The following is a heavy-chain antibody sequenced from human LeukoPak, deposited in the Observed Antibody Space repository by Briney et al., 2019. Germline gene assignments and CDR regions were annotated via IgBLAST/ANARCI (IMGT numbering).Heavy chain of an antibody. CDR1: GYSFTSYW. CDR3: ARGSQNVVITAYDY. Sequence: GESLKISCKGSGYSFTSYWIGWVRQMPGKGLEWMGIIYPGDSDTRYSPSFQGQVTISADKSINTAYLQWSSLKASDGAMYYCARGSQNVVITAYDYWGQGTLVPVSS. V-gene: IGHV5-51*01. J-gene: IGHJ4*02. CDR2: IYPGDSDT. D-gene: IGHD3-22*01.